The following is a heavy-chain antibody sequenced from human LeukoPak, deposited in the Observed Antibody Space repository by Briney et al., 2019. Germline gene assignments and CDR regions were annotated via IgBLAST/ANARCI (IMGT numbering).Heavy chain of an antibody. D-gene: IGHD2-2*01. Sequence: SETLSLTCTVSGGSISSYYWSWIRQPPGKGLEWIGYIYYSGSTNYNPSLKSRVTISVDTSKNQFSLKLSSVTAADTAVYYRARGDTSGYCSSTSCYAFDIWGQGTMVTVSS. V-gene: IGHV4-59*01. CDR2: IYYSGST. CDR1: GGSISSYY. J-gene: IGHJ3*02. CDR3: ARGDTSGYCSSTSCYAFDI.